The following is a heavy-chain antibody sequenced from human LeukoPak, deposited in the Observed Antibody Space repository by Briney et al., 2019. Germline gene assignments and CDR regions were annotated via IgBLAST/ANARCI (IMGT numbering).Heavy chain of an antibody. CDR2: ISWDGGST. Sequence: GGSLRLSCAASGFTFDDYTMHWVRQAPGKGLEWVSVISWDGGSTYYVDSVKGRFTISRDNSKNSLYLQMNSLRTEDTALYYCAKDISSLGYDSSGYFDYWGQGTLVTVSS. D-gene: IGHD3-22*01. J-gene: IGHJ4*02. V-gene: IGHV3-43*01. CDR1: GFTFDDYT. CDR3: AKDISSLGYDSSGYFDY.